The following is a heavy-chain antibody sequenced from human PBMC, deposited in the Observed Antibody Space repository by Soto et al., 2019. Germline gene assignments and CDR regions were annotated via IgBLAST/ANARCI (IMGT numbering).Heavy chain of an antibody. D-gene: IGHD3-22*01. V-gene: IGHV3-21*04. CDR3: ARGPYYYDTSGYGY. CDR1: GFTFSSYS. J-gene: IGHJ4*02. Sequence: GGSLRLSCAASGFTFSSYSMNWVRQAPWKGLEWVSSISSSSSYIYYADSVKGRFTISRDNAKNSLYLQMNSLRAEDTAVYYCARGPYYYDTSGYGYWGQGTLVTVSS. CDR2: ISSSSSYI.